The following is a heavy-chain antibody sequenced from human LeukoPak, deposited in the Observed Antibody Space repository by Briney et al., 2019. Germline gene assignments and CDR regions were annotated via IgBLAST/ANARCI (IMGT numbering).Heavy chain of an antibody. J-gene: IGHJ4*02. D-gene: IGHD6-19*01. CDR3: ARVHAPSRRAVAGQSFDY. CDR1: GYTFTGYY. CDR2: INPNSGGT. V-gene: IGHV1-2*02. Sequence: ASVKVSCKASGYTFTGYYMHWVRQAPGQGLEWMGWINPNSGGTNYAQKFQGRVTMTRDTSISTAYMELSRLRSDDTAVYYCARVHAPSRRAVAGQSFDYWGQGTLVTVSS.